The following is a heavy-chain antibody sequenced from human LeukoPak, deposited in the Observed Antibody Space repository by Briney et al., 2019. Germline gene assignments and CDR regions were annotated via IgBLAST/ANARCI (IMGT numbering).Heavy chain of an antibody. V-gene: IGHV4-61*01. CDR1: GSSVSSGTYY. D-gene: IGHD6-13*01. CDR2: TYYSGST. J-gene: IGHJ4*02. Sequence: SETLSLTCTVSGSSVSSGTYYWSWIRQPPGKGLEWIGYTYYSGSTNYNPSLKSRVTISVDTSKNQFSLKLSSVTAADTAVYYCAREIATAGILNFDYWGQGALVTVSS. CDR3: AREIATAGILNFDY.